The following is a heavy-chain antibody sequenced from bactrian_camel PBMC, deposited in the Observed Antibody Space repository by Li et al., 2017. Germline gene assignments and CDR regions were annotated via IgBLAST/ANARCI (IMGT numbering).Heavy chain of an antibody. D-gene: IGHD6*01. CDR2: DNGVGRT. V-gene: IGHV3S53*01. J-gene: IGHJ6*01. CDR3: AAVRYGVTWYPLCRARSADFGY. Sequence: HVQLVESGGGSVQAGGSLRLSCAASGSIRSTICMGWFRQAPGKERDWVATDNGVGRTYYADSVKGRFAISRDNAKNTVYLQMNSLKPEDTAMYYRAAVRYGVTWYPLCRARSADFGYWGQGTQVTVS. CDR1: GSIRSTIC.